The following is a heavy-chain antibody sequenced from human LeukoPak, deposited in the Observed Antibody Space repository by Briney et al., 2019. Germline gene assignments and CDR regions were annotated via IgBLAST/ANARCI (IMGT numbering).Heavy chain of an antibody. CDR1: GFTFSSYA. V-gene: IGHV3-23*01. CDR3: ANTGYSSGWYPGY. CDR2: ISGSGGST. Sequence: GGSLRLSCAASGFTFSSYAMSWVRQAPGKGLEWVSAISGSGGSTYYADSVKGRFTISRDNSKNTLYLQMNSLRAEHTAVYYCANTGYSSGWYPGYWGQGTLVTVSS. J-gene: IGHJ4*02. D-gene: IGHD6-19*01.